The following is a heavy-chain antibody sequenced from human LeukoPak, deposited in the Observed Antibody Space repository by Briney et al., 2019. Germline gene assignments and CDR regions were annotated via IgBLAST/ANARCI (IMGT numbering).Heavy chain of an antibody. CDR1: GGSISSSSYY. CDR3: ARMVVAAPFFDY. J-gene: IGHJ4*02. D-gene: IGHD2-15*01. Sequence: SETLSLTCTVSGGSISSSSYYWGWIRQPPGKGLEWIGSIYYSGSTYYNPSLKSRVTKSVDKSKNQFSLKLSSVTAADTAVYYCARMVVAAPFFDYWGQGTLVTVSS. CDR2: IYYSGST. V-gene: IGHV4-39*07.